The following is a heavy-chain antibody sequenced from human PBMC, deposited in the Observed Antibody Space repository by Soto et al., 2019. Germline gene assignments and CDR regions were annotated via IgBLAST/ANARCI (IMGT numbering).Heavy chain of an antibody. CDR1: GGSISSADHY. D-gene: IGHD2-15*01. CDR3: ARALLTPNWFDS. V-gene: IGHV4-30-4*01. Sequence: QVQLQESGPGLVKPSETLSLNCTVSGGSISSADHYWSWIRQPPGKGLELLGYVYYRGSIYYKPSLESRVTISIDTSKNQFSLKFTSVTAADTAMYFCARALLTPNWFDSWGQGTQVTVSS. CDR2: VYYRGSI. J-gene: IGHJ5*01.